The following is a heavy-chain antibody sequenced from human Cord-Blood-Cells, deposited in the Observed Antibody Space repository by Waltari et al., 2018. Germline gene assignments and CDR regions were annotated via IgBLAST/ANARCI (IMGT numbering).Heavy chain of an antibody. Sequence: QVQLQQWGAGLLKPSETLSLTCAVYGGSFSGYYWSWIRQPPGKGLEWIGEINHSGSTNYNPSRKSRVTISVDTSKNQFSLKLSSVTAADTAVYYCARQSRGGAARTFDYWGQGTLVTVSS. D-gene: IGHD6-6*01. CDR1: GGSFSGYY. CDR3: ARQSRGGAARTFDY. V-gene: IGHV4-34*01. J-gene: IGHJ4*02. CDR2: INHSGST.